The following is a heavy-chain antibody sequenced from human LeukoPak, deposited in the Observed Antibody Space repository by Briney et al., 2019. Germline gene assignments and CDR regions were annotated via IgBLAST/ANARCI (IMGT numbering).Heavy chain of an antibody. J-gene: IGHJ6*03. CDR1: GFTFSSYA. CDR2: ISGRGGRT. V-gene: IGHV3-23*01. Sequence: GGSLRLSCAASGFTFSSYAMSWVRQAPGKGLEWVSAISGRGGRTYYADSVKGRFTISRDNSKNTLYLQMNSLRAEDTAVYYCAKLQWALSAAIEGYYYYYMDVWGKGTTVTVSS. CDR3: AKLQWALSAAIEGYYYYYMDV. D-gene: IGHD2-2*02.